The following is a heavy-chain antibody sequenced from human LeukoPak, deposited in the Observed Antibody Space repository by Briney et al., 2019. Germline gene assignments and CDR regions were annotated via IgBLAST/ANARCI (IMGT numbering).Heavy chain of an antibody. Sequence: PSQTLSLTCTVSGGSISSGGYYWSWIRQHPGKGLEWIGYIYYSGSTYYNPSLKSRVTISVDTSKNQFSLKLSSVPAADAAVYYCARDQLAAGWFDPWGQGTLVTVSS. J-gene: IGHJ5*02. V-gene: IGHV4-31*03. D-gene: IGHD1-1*01. CDR2: IYYSGST. CDR3: ARDQLAAGWFDP. CDR1: GGSISSGGYY.